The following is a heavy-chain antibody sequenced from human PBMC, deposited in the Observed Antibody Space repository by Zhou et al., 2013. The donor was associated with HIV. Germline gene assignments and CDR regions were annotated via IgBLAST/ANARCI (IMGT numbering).Heavy chain of an antibody. Sequence: QVQLLQSGAEVKPPGASVKVSCKVFGYTRTELSMHWVRQAPGKGLEWMGGFDPEDVMTVYAQKFEGRVTLTQDASSDTAYMSMSGLTSDDTAVYYCGTIPHLTGSTVDMTAIGGGDYWGRGTPVTVSS. J-gene: IGHJ4*02. CDR3: GTIPHLTGSTVDMTAIGGGDY. D-gene: IGHD3-16*01. CDR2: FDPEDVMT. CDR1: GYTRTELS. V-gene: IGHV1-24*01.